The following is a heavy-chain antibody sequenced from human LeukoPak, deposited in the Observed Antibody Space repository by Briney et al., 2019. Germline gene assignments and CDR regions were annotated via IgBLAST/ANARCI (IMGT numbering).Heavy chain of an antibody. CDR3: ARVPMVRGVTNYYYYYGMDV. CDR1: GGSTSSYY. Sequence: SETLSLTCTVSGGSTSSYYWSWIRQPPGKGPEWIGYIYYSGSTNYNPSLKSRVTISVDTSKNQFSLKLSSVTAADTAVYYCARVPMVRGVTNYYYYYGMDVWGQGTTVTVSS. D-gene: IGHD3-10*01. J-gene: IGHJ6*02. CDR2: IYYSGST. V-gene: IGHV4-59*08.